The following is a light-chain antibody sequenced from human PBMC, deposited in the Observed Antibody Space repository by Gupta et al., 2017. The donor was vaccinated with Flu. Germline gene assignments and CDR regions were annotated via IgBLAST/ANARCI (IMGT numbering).Light chain of an antibody. CDR3: QQSYSTPYT. CDR1: QTISTY. CDR2: AAS. V-gene: IGKV1-39*01. Sequence: GDRVTITCRSSQTISTYLHLYQQIPGEAPNLLLYAASSLQSWVPSRFSGSGSGTDFTLTITSLQPEDFAIYYCQQSYSTPYTFGQGTKLEIK. J-gene: IGKJ2*01.